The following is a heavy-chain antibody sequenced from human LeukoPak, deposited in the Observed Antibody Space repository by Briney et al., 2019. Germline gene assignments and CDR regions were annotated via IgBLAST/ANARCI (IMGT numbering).Heavy chain of an antibody. Sequence: SGPTLVSPTQTLTLTCTVSGLSLSTSGEAIGWIRQPPGKALEWLGLIFWDDDKYFSPSLKSRLTITRDTSENQVVLMMTNMDPLDTATYYCVHRLGSGKPYFDYWGQGTLVTVSS. J-gene: IGHJ4*02. CDR2: IFWDDDK. CDR1: GLSLSTSGEA. CDR3: VHRLGSGKPYFDY. V-gene: IGHV2-5*02. D-gene: IGHD3-10*01.